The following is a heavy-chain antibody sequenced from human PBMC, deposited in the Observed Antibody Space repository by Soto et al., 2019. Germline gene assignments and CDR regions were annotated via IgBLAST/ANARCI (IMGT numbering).Heavy chain of an antibody. CDR3: ARESAGSGKNNWFDP. CDR1: GGSISTYY. Sequence: SETLSLTCTVSGGSISTYYWSWIRQPPGKGLEWIGFIYYSGSTKYNPSLKSRVTISVDTSQNQLSLKLTSVTAADTAVDYCARESAGSGKNNWFDPWGQGTLVTVSS. V-gene: IGHV4-59*01. J-gene: IGHJ5*02. D-gene: IGHD3-10*01. CDR2: IYYSGST.